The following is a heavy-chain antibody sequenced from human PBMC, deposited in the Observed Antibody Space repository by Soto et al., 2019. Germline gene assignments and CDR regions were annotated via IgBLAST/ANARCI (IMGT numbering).Heavy chain of an antibody. D-gene: IGHD5-18*01. CDR1: GGSIRSHY. J-gene: IGHJ4*02. V-gene: IGHV4-59*11. CDR3: ARGAADTAMVDS. CDR2: IFYSGST. Sequence: PSETLSLTCTVSGGSIRSHYWTWIRQPPGKGLEWLGYIFYSGSTFYNPSLKSRVTISIHTSKSQFSLQLTSVTAADTAVYYCARGAADTAMVDSWGQGTLVTVSS.